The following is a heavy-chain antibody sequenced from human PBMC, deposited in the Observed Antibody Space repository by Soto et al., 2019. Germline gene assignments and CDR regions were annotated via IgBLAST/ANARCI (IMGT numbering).Heavy chain of an antibody. J-gene: IGHJ6*03. CDR2: INHSGST. CDR1: GVSFSGYY. Sequence: ASETLSLTCAVYGVSFSGYYWSWIRQPPGKGLEWIGEINHSGSTNYNPSLKSRVTISVDTSKNQFSLKLSSVTAADTAVYYCARMRDIVVVPAAEDMDVWGKGTTVTVSS. V-gene: IGHV4-34*01. CDR3: ARMRDIVVVPAAEDMDV. D-gene: IGHD2-2*01.